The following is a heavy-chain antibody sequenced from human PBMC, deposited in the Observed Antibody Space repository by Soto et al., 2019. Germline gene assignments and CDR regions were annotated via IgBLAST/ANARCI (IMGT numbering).Heavy chain of an antibody. Sequence: SGKFSYKASGGTFSSYAISWVRQAPGQGLEWMGGIIPIFGTANYAQKFQGRVTITADESTSTAYMELSSLRSEDTAVYYCARVRYSSSWSYFDYWGQGPLVTVSS. V-gene: IGHV1-69*13. CDR1: GGTFSSYA. CDR2: IIPIFGTA. D-gene: IGHD6-13*01. CDR3: ARVRYSSSWSYFDY. J-gene: IGHJ4*02.